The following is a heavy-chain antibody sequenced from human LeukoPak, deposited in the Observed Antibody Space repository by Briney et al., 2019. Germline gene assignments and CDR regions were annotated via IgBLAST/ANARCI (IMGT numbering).Heavy chain of an antibody. CDR3: ARVIYSGWEGELSD. V-gene: IGHV3-74*01. CDR1: RFTFSSYW. D-gene: IGHD6-19*01. CDR2: INSDGSTT. Sequence: GGSLRLSCAASRFTFSSYWMHCGRQAPGKGLVWVSRINSDGSTTSYADSVMGRFTISRDKAKNTLYLQMNSLRAEDTAVYYCARVIYSGWEGELSDWGQGTLVTVSS. J-gene: IGHJ4*02.